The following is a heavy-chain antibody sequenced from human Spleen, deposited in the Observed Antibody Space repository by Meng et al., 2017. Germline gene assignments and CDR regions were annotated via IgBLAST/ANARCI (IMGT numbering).Heavy chain of an antibody. CDR3: AGSPYRNPWYVRLDAFDF. CDR1: GGSIRNTNYD. CDR2: INYSRRT. D-gene: IGHD6-13*01. J-gene: IGHJ3*01. Sequence: SETLSLTCTVPGGSIRNTNYDWAWIRQPPGKGLEWIGRINYSRRTFYSPSLRSRVTMSIDTSKNQFSLNLSSVTDADRAVNFCAGSPYRNPWYVRLDAFDFWGQGTMVTVSS. V-gene: IGHV4-39*07.